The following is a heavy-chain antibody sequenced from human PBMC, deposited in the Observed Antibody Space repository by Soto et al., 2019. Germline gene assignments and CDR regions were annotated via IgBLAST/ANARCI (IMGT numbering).Heavy chain of an antibody. CDR3: ATDIFTGYYTKDFDY. CDR1: GYTFTSYG. Sequence: ASVKVSCKASGYTFTSYGISWVRQAPGQGLEWMGWISAYNGNTNYAQKLQGRVTMTTDTSTSTAYMELRSLRSDDTAVYYCATDIFTGYYTKDFDYCGQGTLVTVSS. V-gene: IGHV1-18*01. D-gene: IGHD3-9*01. J-gene: IGHJ4*02. CDR2: ISAYNGNT.